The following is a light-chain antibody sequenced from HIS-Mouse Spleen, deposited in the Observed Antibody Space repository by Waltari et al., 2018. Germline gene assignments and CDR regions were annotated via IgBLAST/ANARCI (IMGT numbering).Light chain of an antibody. V-gene: IGKV3-15*01. CDR2: GAS. J-gene: IGKJ3*01. Sequence: EIVMTQSPATLSVSPGERATLSCRASQSVSSNLAWYQQKPGQDPRLRIYGASTRATGIPARFSGSGSGTEFTLTISSMQSEDFAVYYCQQYNNWPFTFGPVTKVDIK. CDR3: QQYNNWPFT. CDR1: QSVSSN.